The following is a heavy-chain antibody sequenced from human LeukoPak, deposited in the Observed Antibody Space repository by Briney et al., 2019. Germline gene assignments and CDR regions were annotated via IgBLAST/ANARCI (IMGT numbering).Heavy chain of an antibody. J-gene: IGHJ6*03. CDR2: ISGSGGST. CDR1: GFTFSSYA. V-gene: IGHV3-23*01. CDR3: AKVAAYYYYYMDV. Sequence: GGSLRLSCAASGFTFSSYAMSWVRQAPGKGLEGVSAISGSGGSTYYADSVKGRFTISRDNSKNTVYLQMNSLRAEDTAVYYCAKVAAYYYYYMDVWGKGTTVTVSS.